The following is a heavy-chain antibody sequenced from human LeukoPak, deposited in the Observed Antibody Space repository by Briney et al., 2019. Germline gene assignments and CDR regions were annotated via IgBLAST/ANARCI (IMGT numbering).Heavy chain of an antibody. Sequence: SETLSLTCAVYGGSCSGYYWSWIRQPPGKGLEWIGEINHSGSTNYNPSLKSRVTISVDTSKNQFSLKLSSVTAADTAMYYCARGWGVVVIRWFDPWGQGTLVTVSS. D-gene: IGHD3-22*01. V-gene: IGHV4-34*01. CDR2: INHSGST. J-gene: IGHJ5*02. CDR1: GGSCSGYY. CDR3: ARGWGVVVIRWFDP.